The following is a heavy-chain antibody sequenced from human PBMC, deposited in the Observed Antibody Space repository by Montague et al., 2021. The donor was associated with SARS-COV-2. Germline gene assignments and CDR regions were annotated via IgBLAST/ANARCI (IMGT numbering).Heavy chain of an antibody. D-gene: IGHD7-27*01. Sequence: SETLSLTCTVSGGSINSGSYHWSWIRQPAGKGLEWIGRIYSSGSXNYNPSLKSRVTISVDTSKNQFSLKVTSVTAADTAVYFCARDLGIMDVWGKGTTVTVSS. CDR2: IYSSGSX. V-gene: IGHV4-61*02. J-gene: IGHJ6*03. CDR1: GGSINSGSYH. CDR3: ARDLGIMDV.